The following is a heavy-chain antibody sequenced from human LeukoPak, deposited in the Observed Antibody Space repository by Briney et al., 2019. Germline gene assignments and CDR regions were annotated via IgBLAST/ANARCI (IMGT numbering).Heavy chain of an antibody. V-gene: IGHV1-2*06. CDR3: ASLGFCSRATCVDQ. J-gene: IGHJ5*02. CDR1: AYTFTDYY. Sequence: ASVKVSCKASAYTFTDYYVHWVRQAPGQGLEWMGRINPSSGDTNYAQNFQGRFTISRDNSKNTLYLQMNSLRAEDTAVYYCASLGFCSRATCVDQWGQGTLVTVSS. D-gene: IGHD2-2*01. CDR2: INPSSGDT.